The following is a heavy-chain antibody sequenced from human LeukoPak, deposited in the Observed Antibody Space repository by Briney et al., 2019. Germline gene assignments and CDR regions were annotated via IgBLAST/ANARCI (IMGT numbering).Heavy chain of an antibody. D-gene: IGHD2-2*01. J-gene: IGHJ4*02. Sequence: GGSLILSCAASGFTVSNNFMSWVRQAPGKGLEWVSVIYGGGSTYYADSVKGRFIISRDTSKNTLYLQMNSLRAEDTAVYYCAKDSGGYCSSTSCYSDYWGQGTLVTVSS. V-gene: IGHV3-53*01. CDR3: AKDSGGYCSSTSCYSDY. CDR2: IYGGGST. CDR1: GFTVSNNF.